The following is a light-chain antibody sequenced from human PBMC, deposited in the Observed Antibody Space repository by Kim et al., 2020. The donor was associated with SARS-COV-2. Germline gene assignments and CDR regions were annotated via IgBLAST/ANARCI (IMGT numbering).Light chain of an antibody. CDR3: AAWDDNLKSVV. CDR1: SSNIGSYA. CDR2: FND. J-gene: IGLJ2*01. V-gene: IGLV1-36*01. Sequence: QSVLTQPPSVSEAPGQRVTISCSGSSSNIGSYAANWYQQLPGKAPKLLIHFNDLLSSGVSDRFSGSKSGTSASLAISGLQPEDEADYYCAAWDDNLKSVVFGGGTQLTVL.